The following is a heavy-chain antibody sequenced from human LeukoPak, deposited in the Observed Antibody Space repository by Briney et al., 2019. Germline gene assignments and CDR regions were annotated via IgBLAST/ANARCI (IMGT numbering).Heavy chain of an antibody. Sequence: SVKVSCKASGYTFTSYGISWVRQAPGQGLEWMGRIIPIFGTANYAQKFQGRVTITTDESTSTAYMELSSLRSEDTAVYYCARERGSGSYYFDYWGQGTLVTVSS. V-gene: IGHV1-69*05. CDR2: IIPIFGTA. CDR3: ARERGSGSYYFDY. CDR1: GYTFTSYG. D-gene: IGHD3-10*01. J-gene: IGHJ4*02.